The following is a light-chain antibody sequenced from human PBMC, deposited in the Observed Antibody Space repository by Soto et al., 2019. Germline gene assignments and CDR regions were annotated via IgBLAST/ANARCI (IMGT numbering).Light chain of an antibody. J-gene: IGKJ1*01. CDR2: KIS. Sequence: DIVMTQTPLSSPVTLGQPASISCRSSQSLVHGNGNTYLSWLHQRPGQPPRLLIYKISNRFSGVPDXXSXSGXGXXXXXKXXXVXAXDVGVYYCMQATHFPRTFGQGTKVEIK. CDR1: QSLVHGNGNTY. CDR3: MQATHFPRT. V-gene: IGKV2-24*01.